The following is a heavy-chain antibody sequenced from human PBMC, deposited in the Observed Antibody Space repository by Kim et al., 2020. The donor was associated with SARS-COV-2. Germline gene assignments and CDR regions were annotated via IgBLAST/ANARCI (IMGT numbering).Heavy chain of an antibody. CDR2: IYYSGST. D-gene: IGHD5-18*01. J-gene: IGHJ6*02. V-gene: IGHV4-39*01. Sequence: SETLSLTCGVSGGSISSGSYYWGWIRQPPGGGLEWIGSIYYSGSTYYNPSLKSRVTISVDTSKNQFSLKLSSVTAADTAVYYCARHQDTSTAWGYFYYGMDLWGQGTTVTVSS. CDR1: GGSISSGSYY. CDR3: ARHQDTSTAWGYFYYGMDL.